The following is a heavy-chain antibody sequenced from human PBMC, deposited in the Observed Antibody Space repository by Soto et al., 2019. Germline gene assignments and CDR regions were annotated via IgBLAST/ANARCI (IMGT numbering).Heavy chain of an antibody. CDR1: GDSVSGNSAA. V-gene: IGHV6-1*01. D-gene: IGHD1-1*01. CDR3: AGTTSHHWLYMDV. CDR2: PYYRSRWYN. J-gene: IGHJ6*03. Sequence: QVPLQESGPGLVKPSQTLSVTCAISGDSVSGNSAAWNWIRLSPSRGLEWLARPYYRSRWYNDYAVSVRSRITVNADTSKNQFSLQLTSVTPEDTAIYYCAGTTSHHWLYMDVWGRGTTVTVSS.